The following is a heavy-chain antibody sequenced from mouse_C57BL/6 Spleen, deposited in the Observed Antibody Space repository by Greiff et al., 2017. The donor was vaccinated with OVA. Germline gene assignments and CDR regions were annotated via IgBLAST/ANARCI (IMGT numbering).Heavy chain of an antibody. CDR3: THDGYYAMDY. CDR1: GFTFSDAW. D-gene: IGHD2-3*01. J-gene: IGHJ4*01. V-gene: IGHV6-6*01. CDR2: IRNKANNHAT. Sequence: DVMLVESGGGLVQPGGSMKLSCAASGFTFSDAWMDWVRQSPEKGLEWVAEIRNKANNHATYYAESVKGRFTISRDDSKSSVHLQMNSLRAEDTGIYYCTHDGYYAMDYWGQGTSVTVSS.